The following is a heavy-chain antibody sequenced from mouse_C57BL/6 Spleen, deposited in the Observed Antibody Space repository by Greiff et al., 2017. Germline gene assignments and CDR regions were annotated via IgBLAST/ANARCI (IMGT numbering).Heavy chain of an antibody. J-gene: IGHJ2*01. CDR2: LDPSDSYT. CDR3: ARGDGSSYFDY. Sequence: QVQLQQPGAELVKPGASVKLSCKASGYTFTSYWMTWVKQRPGPGLEWIGELDPSDSYTNYNQKFKGKATLTVDTSSRTAYMQLSSLTSEDSAVYYCARGDGSSYFDYWGQGTTLTVSS. CDR1: GYTFTSYW. V-gene: IGHV1-50*01. D-gene: IGHD1-1*01.